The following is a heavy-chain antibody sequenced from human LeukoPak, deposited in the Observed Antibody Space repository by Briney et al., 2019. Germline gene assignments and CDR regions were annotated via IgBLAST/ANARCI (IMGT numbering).Heavy chain of an antibody. J-gene: IGHJ5*02. CDR1: GFTFSSNS. V-gene: IGHV3-53*01. CDR2: IYSGTI. CDR3: ARGRGYCSSTSCYSSSWFDP. Sequence: GGSLRLSCAASGFTFSSNSMSWVRQAPGKGLEWVSFIYSGTIHYSDSVKGRFTISRDNSKNTLYLQMNSLRAEDTAVYYCARGRGYCSSTSCYSSSWFDPWGQGTLVTVSS. D-gene: IGHD2-2*01.